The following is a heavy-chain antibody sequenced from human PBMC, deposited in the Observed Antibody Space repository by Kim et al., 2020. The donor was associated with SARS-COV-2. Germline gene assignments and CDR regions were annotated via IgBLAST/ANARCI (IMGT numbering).Heavy chain of an antibody. D-gene: IGHD2-15*01. CDR3: ATADRTDSEFDF. CDR2: IRIGTGST. V-gene: IGHV1-3*04. CDR1: GYVFSNYA. J-gene: IGHJ4*02. Sequence: ASVKVSCKASGYVFSNYAVQWVRQAPGQGLEWIGWIRIGTGSTRYSQRLQGRVTITRDTSASTAYMELSSPRSEDLAVYFCATADRTDSEFDFWGQGTLV.